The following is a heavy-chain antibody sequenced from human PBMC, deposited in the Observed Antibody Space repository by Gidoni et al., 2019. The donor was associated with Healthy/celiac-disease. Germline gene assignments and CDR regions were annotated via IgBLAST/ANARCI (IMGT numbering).Heavy chain of an antibody. V-gene: IGHV4-39*07. CDR3: ARAPQRYYDSSGYYFAPP. CDR1: GGSISSSSYY. Sequence: QLQLQESGPGLVKPSETLSLTCTVSGGSISSSSYYWGWIRQPPGKGLEWIGSIYYSGSTYSNPSLKRRVTISVDTSKNQFSLKLSSVTAADTAVYYCARAPQRYYDSSGYYFAPPWGQGTLVTVSS. CDR2: IYYSGST. J-gene: IGHJ5*02. D-gene: IGHD3-22*01.